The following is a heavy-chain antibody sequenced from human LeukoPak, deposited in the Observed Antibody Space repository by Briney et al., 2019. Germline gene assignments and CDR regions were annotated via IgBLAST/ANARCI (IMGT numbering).Heavy chain of an antibody. CDR2: IIPIFGTA. J-gene: IGHJ3*02. V-gene: IGHV1-69*05. D-gene: IGHD3-3*01. Sequence: SVKVSCKASGGTFSSYAISWVRQAPGQGLEWMGGIIPIFGTANYAQKFQGRVTITRNTSISTAYMELSSLRSGDTAVYYCAVWYDFDAFDIWGQGTMVTVSS. CDR1: GGTFSSYA. CDR3: AVWYDFDAFDI.